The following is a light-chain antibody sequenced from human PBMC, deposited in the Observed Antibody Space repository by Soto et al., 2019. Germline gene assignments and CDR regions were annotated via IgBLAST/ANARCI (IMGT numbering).Light chain of an antibody. CDR2: DDS. CDR1: NIGGKS. CDR3: QVWDSISDHVV. Sequence: SYELTQPPSVSVAPGQTARITCGGNNIGGKSVHWYQQKPSQAPVLLVHDDSDRPSGIPERISGSNSGNTATLTISRVAAGDEADYYCQVWDSISDHVVFGGGTKVTVL. V-gene: IGLV3-21*02. J-gene: IGLJ2*01.